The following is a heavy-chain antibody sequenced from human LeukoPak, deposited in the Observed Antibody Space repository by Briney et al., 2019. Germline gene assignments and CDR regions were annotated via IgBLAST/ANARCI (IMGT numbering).Heavy chain of an antibody. Sequence: GGYLRLSCVASGFTFDDFGMHWVRQLPGKGLEWISLFSWNGESTYYADSVRGRFTSSRDNSKKSLHLEMNSLKPEDTGLYYCGRGYRLVDAWGKGTTVTVSS. V-gene: IGHV3-43D*03. CDR2: FSWNGEST. CDR3: GRGYRLVDA. D-gene: IGHD5-18*01. J-gene: IGHJ6*04. CDR1: GFTFDDFG.